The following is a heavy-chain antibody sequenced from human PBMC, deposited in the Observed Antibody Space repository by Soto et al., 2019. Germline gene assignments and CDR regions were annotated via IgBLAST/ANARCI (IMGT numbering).Heavy chain of an antibody. CDR3: ARRFGSSSGYDYYFYHGLDI. CDR1: GGTFSSYT. Sequence: SVKVSCKASGGTFSSYTISWVRQAPGQGLEWMGRIIPILGIANYAQKFQGRVTITADKSTSTAYMELSSLRSEDTAVYYCARRFGSSSGYDYYFYHGLDIWGLGTTVTVSS. J-gene: IGHJ6*02. D-gene: IGHD5-18*01. CDR2: IIPILGIA. V-gene: IGHV1-69*02.